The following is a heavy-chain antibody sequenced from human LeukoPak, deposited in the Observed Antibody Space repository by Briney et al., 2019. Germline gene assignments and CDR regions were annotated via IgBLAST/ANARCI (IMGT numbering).Heavy chain of an antibody. J-gene: IGHJ4*02. CDR2: IFGSGGST. V-gene: IGHV3-23*01. CDR1: GFTFSSYA. CDR3: AKTTTGYSSGRFPGWPVDY. D-gene: IGHD6-19*01. Sequence: GGSLRLSCAASGFTFSSYAMYWVRQAPGEGLEWVSGIFGSGGSTHYADSVKGRLTISRDNSKSTVYLQMNSLRAEDTAVYYCAKTTTGYSSGRFPGWPVDYWGQGTLVTVSS.